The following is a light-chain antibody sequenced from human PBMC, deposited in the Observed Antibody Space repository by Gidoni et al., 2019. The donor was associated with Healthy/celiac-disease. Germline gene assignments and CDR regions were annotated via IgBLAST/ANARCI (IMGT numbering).Light chain of an antibody. V-gene: IGLV3-19*01. CDR1: SLRSYY. CDR3: NSRDSSGNV. Sequence: SSELTQDPAVSVALGQTVRITCQGDSLRSYYASWYQQKPGQAPVLVIYGKNNRPPGIPDRFSGSSSGNTASLTITGAQAEDEADYYCNSRDSSGNVFGGGTKLTVL. J-gene: IGLJ3*02. CDR2: GKN.